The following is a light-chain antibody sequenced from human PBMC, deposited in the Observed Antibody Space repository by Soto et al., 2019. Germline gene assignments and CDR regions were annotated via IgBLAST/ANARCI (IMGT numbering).Light chain of an antibody. J-gene: IGLJ2*01. Sequence: QSALTQPASVSGSPGQSITISCTGTSSDVGGYNYVSWYQQHPGKAPKLMIYEVSNRPSGVSNRFSGSKSGNTASLTISGLQAEDDAGYYCSSYTSSSTLVVFGGGTKLTVL. V-gene: IGLV2-14*01. CDR3: SSYTSSSTLVV. CDR1: SSDVGGYNY. CDR2: EVS.